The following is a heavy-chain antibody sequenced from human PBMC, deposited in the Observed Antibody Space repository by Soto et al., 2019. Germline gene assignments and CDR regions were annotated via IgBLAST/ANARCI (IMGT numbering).Heavy chain of an antibody. D-gene: IGHD6-19*01. Sequence: GGSLRLSCAASGFTFSSYSMNWVRQAPGKGLEWVSSISSSSSYIYYADSVKGRFTISRDNAKNSLYLQMNSLRAEDTAVYYCARGRKYSSGWDPIDYWGQGTLVTVSS. V-gene: IGHV3-21*01. CDR1: GFTFSSYS. CDR2: ISSSSSYI. J-gene: IGHJ4*02. CDR3: ARGRKYSSGWDPIDY.